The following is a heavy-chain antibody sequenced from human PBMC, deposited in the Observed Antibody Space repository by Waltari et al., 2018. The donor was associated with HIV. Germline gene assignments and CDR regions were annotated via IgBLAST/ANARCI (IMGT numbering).Heavy chain of an antibody. CDR1: GGSISSYY. D-gene: IGHD3-10*01. CDR2: IYSSGSP. J-gene: IGHJ4*02. V-gene: IGHV4-59*01. Sequence: QVQLQESGPGLVKPSETLSLTCTVSGGSISSYYWSWIRQPPGKGLAWIGYIYSSGSPNYHPPLKSRVFILINPPKDPFSLKLSSWNGGDTAGYFFARDNIPYYASGRYSYRFDYLGQGTLVNVSS. CDR3: ARDNIPYYASGRYSYRFDY.